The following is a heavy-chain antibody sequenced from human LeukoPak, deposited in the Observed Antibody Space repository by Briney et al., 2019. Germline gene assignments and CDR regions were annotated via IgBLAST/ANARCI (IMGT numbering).Heavy chain of an antibody. CDR3: ARGTYSSSSSIDY. CDR1: GYTFTNYG. J-gene: IGHJ4*02. D-gene: IGHD6-6*01. CDR2: INPNSGGT. V-gene: IGHV1-2*02. Sequence: GASVKVSCKASGYTFTNYGITWVRQAPGQGLEWMGWINPNSGGTNYAQKFQGRVTMTRDTSISTAYMELSRLRSDDTAVYYCARGTYSSSSSIDYWGQGTLVTVSS.